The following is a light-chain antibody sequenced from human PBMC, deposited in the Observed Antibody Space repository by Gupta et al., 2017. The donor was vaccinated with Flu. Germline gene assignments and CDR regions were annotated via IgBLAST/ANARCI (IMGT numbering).Light chain of an antibody. V-gene: IGKV3-15*01. J-gene: IGKJ5*01. Sequence: EIVMTQSPATLSVSPGERVTLSCRASQSVSTNLAWYQQKPGQPPRLLIYGASTRASGVPGRFSGSGSGTEFTRTISSLQSEDFAVYYCQQGKYWPPPTFGQGTRLEIK. CDR1: QSVSTN. CDR2: GAS. CDR3: QQGKYWPPPT.